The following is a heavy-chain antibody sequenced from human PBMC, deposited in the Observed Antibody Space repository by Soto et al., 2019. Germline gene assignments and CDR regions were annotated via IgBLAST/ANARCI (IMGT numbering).Heavy chain of an antibody. V-gene: IGHV3-74*01. D-gene: IGHD1-7*01. J-gene: IGHJ3*01. Sequence: EVQLVDSGGGLVQPGGSLRLSCAASEFTFRSYWMHWVRQSPGKGLVWVSRISGDGSSTNYADSVKGRFTISRDNAKNKVYLQIDSLRAEETAVYYCARSLPGTYGAFDLWGQGTMVTVSS. CDR2: ISGDGSST. CDR3: ARSLPGTYGAFDL. CDR1: EFTFRSYW.